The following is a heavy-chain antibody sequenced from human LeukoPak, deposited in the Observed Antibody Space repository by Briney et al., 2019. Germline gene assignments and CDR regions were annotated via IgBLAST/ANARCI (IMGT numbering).Heavy chain of an antibody. CDR3: AKGVGVDTAMVLQVYYGMDV. D-gene: IGHD5-18*01. CDR2: ISYEGSNK. V-gene: IGHV3-30*18. CDR1: GFTFSSYG. J-gene: IGHJ6*02. Sequence: GGSLRLSCAASGFTFSSYGMHWVRQAPGKGLEWVAVISYEGSNKYYADSVKGRFTISRDNSKNTLYLQMNSLRAEDTAVYYCAKGVGVDTAMVLQVYYGMDVWGQGTTVTVSS.